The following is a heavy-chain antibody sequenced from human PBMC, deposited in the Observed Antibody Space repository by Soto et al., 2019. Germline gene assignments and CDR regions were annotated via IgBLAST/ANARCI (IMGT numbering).Heavy chain of an antibody. CDR1: GFTFSSYA. J-gene: IGHJ4*02. V-gene: IGHV3-23*01. CDR2: ISGSGGST. D-gene: IGHD5-12*01. Sequence: EVQLLESGGGLVQPGGSLRLSCAASGFTFSSYAMSWVRQAPGKGLEWVSAISGSGGSTYYADSVKGRFTISRDNSKNTLYLQMNSLRAEDTAVYYCAKLSGARGDGLRRPDDYFDYWGQGTLVTVSS. CDR3: AKLSGARGDGLRRPDDYFDY.